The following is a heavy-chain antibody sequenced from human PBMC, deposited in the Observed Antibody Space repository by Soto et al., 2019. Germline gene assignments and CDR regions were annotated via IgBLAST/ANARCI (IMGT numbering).Heavy chain of an antibody. CDR1: GVTFSSYA. V-gene: IGHV1-69*13. Sequence: SVKVSCKASGVTFSSYAISWVRQAPGQGLEWMGGIIPIFGTANYAQKFQGRVTITADESTSTAYMELSSLSPDDTAVYYCGRGRSGQIVVFYWGQGTPVTVSS. CDR3: GRGRSGQIVVFY. J-gene: IGHJ4*02. D-gene: IGHD3-22*01. CDR2: IIPIFGTA.